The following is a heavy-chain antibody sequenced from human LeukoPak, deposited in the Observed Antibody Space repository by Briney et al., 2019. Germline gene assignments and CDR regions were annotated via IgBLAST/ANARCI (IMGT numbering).Heavy chain of an antibody. V-gene: IGHV1-69*13. D-gene: IGHD2-21*02. CDR2: IIPIFGTA. CDR3: AVAYCGGDCQTYYYYGMDV. CDR1: GYTFTSYY. Sequence: ASVKVSCKASGYTFTSYYMHWVRQAPGQGLEWMGGIIPIFGTANYAQKFQGRVTITADESTSTAYVELSSLRSEDTAVYYCAVAYCGGDCQTYYYYGMDVWGQGTTVTVSS. J-gene: IGHJ6*02.